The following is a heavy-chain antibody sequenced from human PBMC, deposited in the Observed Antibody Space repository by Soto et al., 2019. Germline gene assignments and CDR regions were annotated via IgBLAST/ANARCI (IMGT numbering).Heavy chain of an antibody. Sequence: SVKVSCKASGGTFSNYAISWVRQAPGQGLEWMGGIIPIFGTANYAQKFQGRVTITADESTSTAYMELSSLRSEDTAVYYCARREGYCSSTSCYRLWFDPWGQGTLVTVSS. D-gene: IGHD2-2*01. CDR1: GGTFSNYA. V-gene: IGHV1-69*13. CDR3: ARREGYCSSTSCYRLWFDP. J-gene: IGHJ5*02. CDR2: IIPIFGTA.